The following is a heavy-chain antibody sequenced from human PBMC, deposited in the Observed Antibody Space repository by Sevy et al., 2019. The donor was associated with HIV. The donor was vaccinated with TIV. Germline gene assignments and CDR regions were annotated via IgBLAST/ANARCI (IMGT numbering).Heavy chain of an antibody. Sequence: GGSLRLSCAASEFTFSIYWMTWVRQAPGKGLEWVASIKQDGSAKYYVDSVNGRFTISRDNAKNSLYLQMVSLRAEDTAVYYCVRGGLLPLGYCSGGSCYGYYYGMDVWGQGTTVTVSS. J-gene: IGHJ6*02. V-gene: IGHV3-7*01. D-gene: IGHD2-15*01. CDR1: EFTFSIYW. CDR2: IKQDGSAK. CDR3: VRGGLLPLGYCSGGSCYGYYYGMDV.